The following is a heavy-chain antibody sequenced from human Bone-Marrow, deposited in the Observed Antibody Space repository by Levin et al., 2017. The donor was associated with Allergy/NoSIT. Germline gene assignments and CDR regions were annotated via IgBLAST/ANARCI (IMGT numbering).Heavy chain of an antibody. Sequence: SETLSLTCTVSGGSISIYYWSWIRQPPGKGLEWIGYMYYTGTTNYNPSLKSRVTISVDTSKNQFSLKLSSVTAADTAVYYCARVSGYCSSTSCYRAAFDIWGQGTMVTVSS. CDR3: ARVSGYCSSTSCYRAAFDI. CDR1: GGSISIYY. V-gene: IGHV4-59*01. D-gene: IGHD2-2*01. J-gene: IGHJ3*02. CDR2: MYYTGTT.